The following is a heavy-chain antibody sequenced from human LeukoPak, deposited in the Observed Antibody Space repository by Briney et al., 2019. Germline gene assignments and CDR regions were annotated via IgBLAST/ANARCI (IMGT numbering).Heavy chain of an antibody. CDR1: GCTFTGYY. CDR3: ARDPFALGIVIVPY. D-gene: IGHD2/OR15-2a*01. Sequence: ASVTVSCKASGCTFTGYYMHWVRQAPGQGLEWMGWINPNSGGTNYAQKFQGRVTMTSDTSITTAYMELSRLRSDDTAVYYCARDPFALGIVIVPYWGQGTLVTVSS. V-gene: IGHV1-2*02. CDR2: INPNSGGT. J-gene: IGHJ4*02.